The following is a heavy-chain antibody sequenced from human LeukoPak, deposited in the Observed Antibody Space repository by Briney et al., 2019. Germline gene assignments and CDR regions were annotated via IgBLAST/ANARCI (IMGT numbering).Heavy chain of an antibody. CDR2: IYTSGST. V-gene: IGHV4-4*09. CDR3: ARHSGGYFDY. D-gene: IGHD2-21*01. Sequence: SETLSLTCTVSGGSISSYYWSWIRQPPGKGLEWIGYIYTSGSTNYNPSLKSRVTISVDTSKNQFSLKLSSVTATDTAVYYCARHSGGYFDYWGQETLVTVSS. J-gene: IGHJ4*02. CDR1: GGSISSYY.